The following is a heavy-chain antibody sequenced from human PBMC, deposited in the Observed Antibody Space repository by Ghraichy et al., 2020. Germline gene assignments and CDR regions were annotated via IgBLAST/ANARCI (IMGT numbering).Heavy chain of an antibody. CDR3: AHRRRKLIINYFAFYL. CDR2: IYWNDDK. J-gene: IGHJ3*01. CDR1: GFSLSTDGMG. D-gene: IGHD1-26*01. V-gene: IGHV2-5*01. Sequence: SGPTLVKPTQTLTLTCNFSGFSLSTDGMGVGWMRKLPGKDQQWLALIYWNDDKRYSPSLKKKLTITKETAKNQVVLTMTNMDPEDKATYYCAHRRRKLIINYFAFYLWCLCTMVIFSS.